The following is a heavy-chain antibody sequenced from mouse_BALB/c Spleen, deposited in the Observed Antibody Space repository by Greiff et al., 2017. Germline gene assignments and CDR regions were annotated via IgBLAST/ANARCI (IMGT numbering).Heavy chain of an antibody. CDR3: ARQSSGPFAY. CDR2: ISSGGSYT. D-gene: IGHD3-1*01. Sequence: EVQGVESGGGLVKPGGSLKLSCAASGFTFSSYAMSWVRQTPEKRLEWVATISSGGSYTYYPDSVKGRFTISRDNAKNTLYLQMSSLRSEDTAMYYCARQSSGPFAYWGQGTLVTVSA. J-gene: IGHJ3*01. V-gene: IGHV5-9-3*01. CDR1: GFTFSSYA.